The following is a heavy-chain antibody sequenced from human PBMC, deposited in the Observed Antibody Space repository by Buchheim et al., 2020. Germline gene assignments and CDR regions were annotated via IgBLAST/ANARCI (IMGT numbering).Heavy chain of an antibody. Sequence: EVQLVESGGGVVRPGGSLRLSCAASGFTFDDYGMSWVRQAPGKGLEWVSGFIWNGGSPGFADPVKGRFTISRANAKNPLYLQMNSLRAEDTALYHCARGKGVNWNQEFDYWGQGTL. D-gene: IGHD1-1*01. CDR3: ARGKGVNWNQEFDY. CDR1: GFTFDDYG. V-gene: IGHV3-20*01. CDR2: FIWNGGSP. J-gene: IGHJ4*02.